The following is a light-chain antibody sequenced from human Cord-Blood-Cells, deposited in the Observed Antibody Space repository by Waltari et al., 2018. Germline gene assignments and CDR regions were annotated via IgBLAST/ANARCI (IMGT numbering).Light chain of an antibody. V-gene: IGKV4-1*01. CDR2: WAS. CDR3: QQYYSTPPT. Sequence: DIMMTQSPDALAVSLGARATINCKYSQSVLYSSNNKNYLAWYQQKPGQPPKLLIYWASTRESGVPDRFSGSGSGTDFTLTISSLQAEDVAVYYCQQYYSTPPTFGGGTKVEIK. J-gene: IGKJ4*01. CDR1: QSVLYSSNNKNY.